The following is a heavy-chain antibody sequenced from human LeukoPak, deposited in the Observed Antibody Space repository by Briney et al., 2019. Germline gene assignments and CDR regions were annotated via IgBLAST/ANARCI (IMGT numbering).Heavy chain of an antibody. Sequence: GGSLRLSCAASGFTFSSYEWNWVRQAPGKGLEWVSYISSSGSTMYYAASVKGRFTVSRDNAKNSLFLQMNSLRAEDTAVYYCARVRVTVTTLDYWGQGALVTVSS. CDR3: ARVRVTVTTLDY. V-gene: IGHV3-48*03. CDR2: ISSSGSTM. J-gene: IGHJ4*02. D-gene: IGHD4-17*01. CDR1: GFTFSSYE.